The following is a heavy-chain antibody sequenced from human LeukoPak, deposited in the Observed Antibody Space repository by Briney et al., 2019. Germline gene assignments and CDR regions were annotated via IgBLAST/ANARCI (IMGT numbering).Heavy chain of an antibody. CDR3: ARDRIPGGGYYYRRFAP. CDR1: GYTFTGYY. Sequence: ASVKVSCKASGYTFTGYYMHWVRQAPGQGLEWMGWINPNSGGTNYAQKFQGRVTMTRDTSISTAYMELSRLRSDDTAVYYCARDRIPGGGYYYRRFAPGGQGTLATVSS. CDR2: INPNSGGT. D-gene: IGHD3-3*01. V-gene: IGHV1-2*02. J-gene: IGHJ5*02.